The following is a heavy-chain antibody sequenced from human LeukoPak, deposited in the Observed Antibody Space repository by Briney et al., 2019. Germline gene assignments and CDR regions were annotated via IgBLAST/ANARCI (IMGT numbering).Heavy chain of an antibody. CDR2: ISSSSSYI. Sequence: GGSLRLSCAASGFTFSSYSMNWVRQAPGKGLEWVSSISSSSSYIYYADSVKGRFTISRDNAKNSLYLQMNSLRAEDTAVYYCARAPTVPSGYYYYMDVWGKGTTVTISS. CDR1: GFTFSSYS. D-gene: IGHD4-17*01. CDR3: ARAPTVPSGYYYYMDV. V-gene: IGHV3-21*01. J-gene: IGHJ6*03.